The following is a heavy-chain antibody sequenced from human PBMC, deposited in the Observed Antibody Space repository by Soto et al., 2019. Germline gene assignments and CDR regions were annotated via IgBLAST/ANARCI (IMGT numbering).Heavy chain of an antibody. CDR1: GFSFSSYD. CDR3: ARDLTVTPASVMVGAAPGGMDA. Sequence: LRRSCVTSGFSFSSYDMNWVLQAAGKGLAWGADIGAGGRPVYYADSVKGRFTISRDNAKQSLFLQMDRVRVEDTAVYYCARDLTVTPASVMVGAAPGGMDAWGQGTTVTVSS. V-gene: IGHV3-48*03. D-gene: IGHD2-15*01. CDR2: IGAGGRPV. J-gene: IGHJ6*02.